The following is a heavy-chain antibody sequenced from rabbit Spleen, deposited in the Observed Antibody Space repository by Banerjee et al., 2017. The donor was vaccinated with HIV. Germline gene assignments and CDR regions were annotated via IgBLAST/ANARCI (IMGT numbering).Heavy chain of an antibody. CDR3: ARDGAGGSYFAL. V-gene: IGHV1S7*01. D-gene: IGHD8-1*01. CDR2: IDPVFGSA. Sequence: HLKESGGGLVQPGGSLKLSCTASGFTLSSYYMNWVRQAPGKGLEWIGYIDPVFGSAYYASWVNGRFSISRENAQNTVFLQMTSLTAADTATYFCARDGAGGSYFALWGPGTLVTVS. CDR1: GFTLSSYY. J-gene: IGHJ4*01.